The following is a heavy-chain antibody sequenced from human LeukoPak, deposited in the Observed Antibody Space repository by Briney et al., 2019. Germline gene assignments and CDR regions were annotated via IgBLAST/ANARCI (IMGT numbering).Heavy chain of an antibody. Sequence: GGSLGLSCAASGFTFSSYAMSWVRQAPGKGLEWVSAISGSGGSTYYADSVKGRFTISRDNSKNTLYLQMNSLRAEDTAVYYCAKGPDCSSTSCYARRFSFAYWGQGTLVTVSS. CDR2: ISGSGGST. J-gene: IGHJ4*02. D-gene: IGHD2-2*01. V-gene: IGHV3-23*01. CDR3: AKGPDCSSTSCYARRFSFAY. CDR1: GFTFSSYA.